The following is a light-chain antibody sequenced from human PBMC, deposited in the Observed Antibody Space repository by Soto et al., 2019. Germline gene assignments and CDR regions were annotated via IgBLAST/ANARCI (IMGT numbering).Light chain of an antibody. CDR2: ATS. CDR3: EQSYSTPRRT. V-gene: IGKV1-39*01. Sequence: DIQMTQSPSTLSASVGDRVTITCRASQSISRYLNWYQQRPGKAPKVLIYATSSLQSGVPARFSGSGSGTDFTLTISSLQTEDFATYYCEQSYSTPRRTFGQGTKVDIK. J-gene: IGKJ1*01. CDR1: QSISRY.